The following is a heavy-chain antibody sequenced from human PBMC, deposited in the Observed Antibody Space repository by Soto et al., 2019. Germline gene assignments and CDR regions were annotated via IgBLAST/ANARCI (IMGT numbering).Heavy chain of an antibody. Sequence: GGSLRLSCAASGFTFSSYGMHWVRQAPGKGLEWVAVISYDGSNKYYADSVKGRFTISRDNSKNTLYLQMNSLRAEDTAVYYRANSDCSSTSCSHYYYYGMDVWGQGTTVTVSS. CDR1: GFTFSSYG. V-gene: IGHV3-30*18. CDR3: ANSDCSSTSCSHYYYYGMDV. J-gene: IGHJ6*02. CDR2: ISYDGSNK. D-gene: IGHD2-2*01.